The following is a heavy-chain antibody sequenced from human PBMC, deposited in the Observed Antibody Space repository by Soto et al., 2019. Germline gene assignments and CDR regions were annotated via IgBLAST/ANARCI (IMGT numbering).Heavy chain of an antibody. J-gene: IGHJ4*02. CDR2: IIPIFGTA. CDR1: GGTFSSYA. CDR3: AISRRFLEWLFVDY. D-gene: IGHD3-3*01. Sequence: QVQLVQSGAEVKKPGSSVKVSCKASGGTFSSYAISWVRQAPGQGLEWMGGIIPIFGTANYAQKFQGRVTITADQSTSTAYMELSSLRSEYTAVYYCAISRRFLEWLFVDYWGQGTLVTVSS. V-gene: IGHV1-69*01.